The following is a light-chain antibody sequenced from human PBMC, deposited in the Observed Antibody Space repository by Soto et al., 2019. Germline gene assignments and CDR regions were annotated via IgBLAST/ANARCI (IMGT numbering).Light chain of an antibody. CDR2: DVS. Sequence: QSALTQPRSVSGSPGQSVAISCTGTSSDVGGYNFVSWYQQHPGKAPKLIIYDVSTRPSGVPDRFSGSKSGNTASLTLSGLQAEDEADYYCCSYAGSYTLWVFGGGTQLTVL. CDR3: CSYAGSYTLWV. CDR1: SSDVGGYNF. J-gene: IGLJ3*02. V-gene: IGLV2-11*01.